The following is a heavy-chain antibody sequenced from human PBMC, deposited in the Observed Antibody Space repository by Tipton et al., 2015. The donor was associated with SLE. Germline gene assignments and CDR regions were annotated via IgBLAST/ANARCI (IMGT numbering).Heavy chain of an antibody. CDR3: ARHADGVGATP. CDR1: GDSVTSGLYY. J-gene: IGHJ5*02. Sequence: LRLSCSVSGDSVTSGLYYWSWIRQAAGKGLEWIGRKYISGTSNHNPSLKSRVTMSVDRAENHFSLKLRSVTAADTAVYYCARHADGVGATPWGQGTLVSVSS. CDR2: KYISGTS. D-gene: IGHD1-26*01. V-gene: IGHV4-61*02.